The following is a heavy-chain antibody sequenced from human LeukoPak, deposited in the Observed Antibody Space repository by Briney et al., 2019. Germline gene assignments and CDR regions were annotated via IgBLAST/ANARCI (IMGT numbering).Heavy chain of an antibody. J-gene: IGHJ6*02. CDR1: GFTFSSYD. CDR2: ISYDGSNK. D-gene: IGHD2-8*01. Sequence: GGSLRLSCAASGFTFSSYDMHWVRQAPGKGLEWAAVISYDGSNKYYADSVKGRFTISRGNSKNTLSLQMHSLRAEDTAVYYCAKSARFCTNDVCYTNYYYGMDVRGQGTTVTVSS. V-gene: IGHV3-30*18. CDR3: AKSARFCTNDVCYTNYYYGMDV.